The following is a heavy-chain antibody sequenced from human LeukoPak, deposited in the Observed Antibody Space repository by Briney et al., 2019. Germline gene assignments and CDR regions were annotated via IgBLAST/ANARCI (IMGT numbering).Heavy chain of an antibody. J-gene: IGHJ3*02. CDR1: GYTFTSYG. V-gene: IGHV7-4-1*02. CDR2: INTNTGNP. Sequence: ASVKVSCKASGYTFTSYGISWVRQAPGQGLEWMGWINTNTGNPTYAQGFTGRFVFSLDTSVSTAYLQISSLKAEDTAVYYCVRLHSSSSEAFDIWGQGTMVTVSS. D-gene: IGHD6-6*01. CDR3: VRLHSSSSEAFDI.